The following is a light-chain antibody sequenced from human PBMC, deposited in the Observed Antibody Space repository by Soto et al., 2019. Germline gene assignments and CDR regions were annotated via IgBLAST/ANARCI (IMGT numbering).Light chain of an antibody. J-gene: IGKJ4*02. V-gene: IGKV3-15*01. Sequence: EIVMTQSPATLSVSPGDRATLSCRASQSVSNNVAWYQQKPGQAPRLLIYHAATRATGIPARFSGSGSGTEVTLTISSLQSEDFAVYYCQQYNELPLTFGGGTKVEIK. CDR2: HAA. CDR3: QQYNELPLT. CDR1: QSVSNN.